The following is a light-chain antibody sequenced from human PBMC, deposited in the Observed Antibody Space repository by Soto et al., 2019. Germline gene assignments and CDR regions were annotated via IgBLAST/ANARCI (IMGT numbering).Light chain of an antibody. J-gene: IGKJ5*01. CDR3: QQYGSLPIT. CDR2: AAS. V-gene: IGKV1-33*01. CDR1: QDIGNS. Sequence: IQLTQSPSSLSGSVGHRLTIVSQASQDIGNSVNWYQQKQGKAPKLLLSAASNLETGDPLRFSGSGSGTDFAFIISSLKPEDFATYFCQQYGSLPITFGQGTRLEIK.